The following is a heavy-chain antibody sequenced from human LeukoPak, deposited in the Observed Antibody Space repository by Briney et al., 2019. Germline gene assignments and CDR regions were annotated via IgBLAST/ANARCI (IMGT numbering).Heavy chain of an antibody. D-gene: IGHD3-22*01. Sequence: PGGSLRLSCAASGFTVSSNYMSWVRQAPGKGLEWVSVIYSGGSTYYADSVKGRFTISRDNSKNTLYLQMNSLRADDTDVYYCARDLYYYDSSGYYYDHYYYYMDVWGKGTTVTVSS. J-gene: IGHJ6*03. CDR3: ARDLYYYDSSGYYYDHYYYYMDV. CDR1: GFTVSSNY. CDR2: IYSGGST. V-gene: IGHV3-66*02.